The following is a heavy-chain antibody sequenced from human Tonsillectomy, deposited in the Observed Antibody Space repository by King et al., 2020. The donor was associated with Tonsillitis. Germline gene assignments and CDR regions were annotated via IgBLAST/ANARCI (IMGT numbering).Heavy chain of an antibody. D-gene: IGHD6-19*01. CDR3: ARAGSPGGWYSDY. CDR1: GFTFSSYS. Sequence: DVQLVESGGGLVKPGGSLRLSCAASGFTFSSYSMNWVRQAPGKGLEWVSSISSSSSYIFYADSVKGRFTISRDNAKNSLYLQMNSLRAEDTAVYYCARAGSPGGWYSDYWGQGTLVTVSS. J-gene: IGHJ4*02. CDR2: ISSSSSYI. V-gene: IGHV3-21*01.